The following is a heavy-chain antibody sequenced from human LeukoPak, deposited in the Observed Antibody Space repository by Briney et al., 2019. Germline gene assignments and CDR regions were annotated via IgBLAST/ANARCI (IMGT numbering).Heavy chain of an antibody. CDR1: GFTXSSXA. V-gene: IGHV3-30-3*01. CDR2: IXYDGSNK. Sequence: AXGFTXSSXAMHXVRQAPGKGLEWVAVIXYDGSNKYYADSVKGGFTISRDNSKNTLYLQMNSLRAEDTAVYYCAREDYGDSRIPYYGMDVWGQGTTVTVSS. J-gene: IGHJ6*02. D-gene: IGHD4-17*01. CDR3: AREDYGDSRIPYYGMDV.